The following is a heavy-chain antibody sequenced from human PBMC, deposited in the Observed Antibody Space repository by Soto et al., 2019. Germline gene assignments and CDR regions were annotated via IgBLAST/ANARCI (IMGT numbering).Heavy chain of an antibody. CDR3: ARRGSSQNFDF. J-gene: IGHJ4*02. CDR2: IHRNSDNK. Sequence: QVQLVQSGAEVKKPGASVKVSCKASGSSFTTYDINLVRQAPGQGLEWMAWIHRNSDNKGTAQRFPGSLTLTRNNSVSSVLMELKSLRSEDTDVYYCARRGSSQNFDFWGQGTLVSVSA. CDR1: GSSFTTYD. V-gene: IGHV1-8*01. D-gene: IGHD3-10*01.